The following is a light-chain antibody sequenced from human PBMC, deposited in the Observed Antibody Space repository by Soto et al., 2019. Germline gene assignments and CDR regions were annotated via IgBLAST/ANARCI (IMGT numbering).Light chain of an antibody. CDR3: QQYYSTPQT. CDR2: WAS. J-gene: IGKJ1*01. CDR1: QSVLYSSNNKNY. V-gene: IGKV4-1*01. Sequence: DILLTQSPDAVSVSLGARATINCKSSQSVLYSSNNKNYLAWYQQKPGQPPKLLIYWASTRESGVPDRFSGSGSGTDFTLTISSLQAEDVAVYYCQQYYSTPQTFGQGTKVDVK.